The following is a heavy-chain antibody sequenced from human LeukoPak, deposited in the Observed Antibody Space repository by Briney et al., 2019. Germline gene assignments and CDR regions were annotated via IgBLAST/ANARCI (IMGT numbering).Heavy chain of an antibody. Sequence: GGSLRLSCVASGFNFSSYWMSWVRQTPGKGLEWVANIKQEGSARYYVDSVTGRFTISRDNAMNSLYLRMNSLRVEDTAVYYCARDPGIAAAGTVGYFDSWGQGILVTVSS. D-gene: IGHD6-13*01. V-gene: IGHV3-7*01. CDR3: ARDPGIAAAGTVGYFDS. J-gene: IGHJ4*02. CDR1: GFNFSSYW. CDR2: IKQEGSAR.